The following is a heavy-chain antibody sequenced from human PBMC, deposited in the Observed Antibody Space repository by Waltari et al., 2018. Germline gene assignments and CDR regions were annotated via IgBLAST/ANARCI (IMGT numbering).Heavy chain of an antibody. CDR1: GFTVGNHY. Sequence: EVQLVESGGGLVQPGGSLRLSCTASGFTVGNHYMTWVRQAPGKGLEWVSLIYSGGSTYYADSVKGRFTISRDSSKNTLYLQMNSLRAEDSAVYYCARDGNGGGVWGRGTTVTVSS. CDR2: IYSGGST. CDR3: ARDGNGGGV. V-gene: IGHV3-66*01. D-gene: IGHD3-16*01. J-gene: IGHJ6*02.